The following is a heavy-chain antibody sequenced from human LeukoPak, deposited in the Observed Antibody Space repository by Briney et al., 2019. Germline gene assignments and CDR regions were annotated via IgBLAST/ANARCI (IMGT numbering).Heavy chain of an antibody. CDR3: ARDQGGYYDISRHYFDY. CDR2: ITAYNSNT. D-gene: IGHD3-9*01. J-gene: IGHJ4*02. CDR1: GYTFTSYG. Sequence: VASVKVSCKASGYTFTSYGIIWVRQAPGQGLEWMGWITAYNSNTNYAQKLQGRVTMTTDTSTSTAYMELSSLRSEDTAVYYCARDQGGYYDISRHYFDYWGQGTLVTVSS. V-gene: IGHV1-18*01.